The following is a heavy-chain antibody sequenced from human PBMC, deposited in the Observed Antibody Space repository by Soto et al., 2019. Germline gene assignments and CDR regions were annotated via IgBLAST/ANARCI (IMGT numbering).Heavy chain of an antibody. V-gene: IGHV3-13*01. J-gene: IGHJ6*02. CDR1: GFTFSSYD. CDR2: IGTAGDT. CDR3: ARDGRVGATGCMDV. D-gene: IGHD1-26*01. Sequence: PGGSLRLSCAASGFTFSSYDMHWVRQATGKGLEWVSAIGTAGDTYYPGSVKGRFTISRENAKNSLYLQMNSLRAEDTAVYYCARDGRVGATGCMDVWGQGTAVTVSS.